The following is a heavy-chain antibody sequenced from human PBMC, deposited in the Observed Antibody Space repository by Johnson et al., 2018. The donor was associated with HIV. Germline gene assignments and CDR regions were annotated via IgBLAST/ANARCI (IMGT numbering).Heavy chain of an antibody. CDR2: IYSGGST. D-gene: IGHD3-22*01. J-gene: IGHJ3*02. V-gene: IGHV3-66*02. CDR1: AFTVSSNH. Sequence: VRLVDSGGGLVQPGGSLRLSCAASAFTVSSNHMTWVRQAPGKGLEWVSVIYSGGSTSYADSVKGRFTISRDNSKNTMYLQMNSLRVEDTSVYYCARRSDYFSHDAFDIWGQGTMVTVSS. CDR3: ARRSDYFSHDAFDI.